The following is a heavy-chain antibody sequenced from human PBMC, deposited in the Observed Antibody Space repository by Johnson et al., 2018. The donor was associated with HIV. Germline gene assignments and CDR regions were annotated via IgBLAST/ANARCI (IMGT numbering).Heavy chain of an antibody. J-gene: IGHJ3*02. CDR2: INWNGGSK. CDR3: AKERRAPRAFDI. Sequence: VQLVESGGGVVRPGGSLRLSCEGSGLTFDDYGMSLVRQGPGKGLEWVSGINWNGGSKGYADSVKGRFTISRDNVKNSLYLQMKSLRAEDTALYYCAKERRAPRAFDIWGQGTMVTVSS. V-gene: IGHV3-20*04. CDR1: GLTFDDYG.